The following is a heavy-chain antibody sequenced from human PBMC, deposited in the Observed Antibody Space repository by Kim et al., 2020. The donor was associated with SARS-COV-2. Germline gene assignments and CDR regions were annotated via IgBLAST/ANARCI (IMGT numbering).Heavy chain of an antibody. D-gene: IGHD3-10*01. CDR2: IYSGGTT. V-gene: IGHV3-66*01. Sequence: GGSLRLSCAASGFTVSSNYMSWVRQAPGKGLEWVSVIYSGGTTYYADSVKGGFTISRDYSKNTLYLQMNSLSPEDTAIDYCAREEYYGSGSYGDDYWGQGTLVTVSS. J-gene: IGHJ4*02. CDR1: GFTVSSNY. CDR3: AREEYYGSGSYGDDY.